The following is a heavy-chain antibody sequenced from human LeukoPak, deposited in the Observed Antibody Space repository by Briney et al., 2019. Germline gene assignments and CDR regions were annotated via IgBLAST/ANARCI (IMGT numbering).Heavy chain of an antibody. J-gene: IGHJ4*02. CDR3: ARDSIRFGDRLDY. D-gene: IGHD3-10*01. V-gene: IGHV3-30-3*01. CDR1: GFTFSSYA. CDR2: ISYDGSNK. Sequence: PGRSLRLSCAASGFTFSSYAMHWVRQAPGKGLEWVAVISYDGSNKYYADSVKGRSTISRDNAKNSLYLQMNSLRAEDTAVYYCARDSIRFGDRLDYWGQGTLVTVSS.